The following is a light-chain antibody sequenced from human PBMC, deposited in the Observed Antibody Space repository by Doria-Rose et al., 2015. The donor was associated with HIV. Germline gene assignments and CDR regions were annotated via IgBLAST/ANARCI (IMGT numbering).Light chain of an antibody. CDR2: GAS. V-gene: IGKV1-27*01. Sequence: DIQMTQSPSSLSASVGDRVTITCRASQGITDRLAWYQQRPGRVPKLLIYGASTLQSGVPSRFNGSGSGTDFTLTITSLQPEDVVTYFCQKYDSAPLTFGQGTRLDI. CDR1: QGITDR. J-gene: IGKJ5*01. CDR3: QKYDSAPLT.